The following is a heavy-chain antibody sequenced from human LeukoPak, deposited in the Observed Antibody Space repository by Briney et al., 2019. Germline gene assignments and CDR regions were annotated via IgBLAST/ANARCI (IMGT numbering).Heavy chain of an antibody. CDR1: GYTFTSYD. D-gene: IGHD6-19*01. CDR3: ARARRGSSGRGWFDP. Sequence: ASVKVSCKASGYTFTSYDINWVRQATGQGLEWMGWMNPNSGNTGYAQKFQGRVTMTTNTSISTAYMELSSLRSEDTAVYYCARARRGSSGRGWFDPWGQGTLVTVSS. V-gene: IGHV1-8*01. CDR2: MNPNSGNT. J-gene: IGHJ5*02.